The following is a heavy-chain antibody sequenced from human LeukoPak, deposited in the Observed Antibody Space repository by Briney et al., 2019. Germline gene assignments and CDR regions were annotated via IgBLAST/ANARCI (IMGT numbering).Heavy chain of an antibody. CDR2: IYYSGST. Sequence: PSETQSLTCTVSGGSISSYYWSWIRQPPGKGLEWIGYIYYSGSTNYNPSLKSRVTISVDTSKNQFSLKLSSVTAADTAVYYCTGTTYYYDSSGYRYYYGMDVWGQGTTVTVSS. CDR1: GGSISSYY. V-gene: IGHV4-59*08. J-gene: IGHJ6*02. D-gene: IGHD3-22*01. CDR3: TGTTYYYDSSGYRYYYGMDV.